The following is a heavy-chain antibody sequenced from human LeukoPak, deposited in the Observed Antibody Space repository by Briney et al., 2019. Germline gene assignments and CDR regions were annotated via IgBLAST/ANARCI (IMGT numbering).Heavy chain of an antibody. V-gene: IGHV3-74*01. CDR1: GFTFSSYW. J-gene: IGHJ3*02. CDR2: INTDGSNT. CDR3: AKDRTAYYYDSSGSGDAFDI. D-gene: IGHD3-22*01. Sequence: GGSLRLSCAASGFTFSSYWMHWVRQAPGKGLVWVSRINTDGSNTAYADSVKGRFTISRDNAKNSLYLQMNSLRAEDTALYYCAKDRTAYYYDSSGSGDAFDIWGQGTMVTVSS.